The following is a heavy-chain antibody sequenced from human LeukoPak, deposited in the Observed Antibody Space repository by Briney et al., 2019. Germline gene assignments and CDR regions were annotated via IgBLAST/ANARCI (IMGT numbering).Heavy chain of an antibody. Sequence: ASVKVSCKASGGTFSSYSISWVRQAPGQGLEWMGGIIPIFDTADYAQKFQGRVTITADESTSTAYMELSSLRSEDTAVYYCATGTRGYSYGYLYYYGMDVWGQGTTVTVSS. CDR2: IIPIFDTA. CDR3: ATGTRGYSYGYLYYYGMDV. CDR1: GGTFSSYS. J-gene: IGHJ6*02. D-gene: IGHD5-18*01. V-gene: IGHV1-69*13.